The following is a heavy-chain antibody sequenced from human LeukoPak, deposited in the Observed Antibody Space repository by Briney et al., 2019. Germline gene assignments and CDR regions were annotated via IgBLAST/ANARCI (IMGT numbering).Heavy chain of an antibody. Sequence: GGSLRLSCETSGFSFSIYNMNWVRLAPGKGLEWVSSISGSSSHVWYADSVKGRFTSSRDNAKNSLYLQMSSLRVEDTAVYYCARDQYYSDSSGYPYDIWGQGTMVTVSS. CDR1: GFSFSIYN. V-gene: IGHV3-21*01. D-gene: IGHD3-22*01. CDR3: ARDQYYSDSSGYPYDI. J-gene: IGHJ3*02. CDR2: ISGSSSHV.